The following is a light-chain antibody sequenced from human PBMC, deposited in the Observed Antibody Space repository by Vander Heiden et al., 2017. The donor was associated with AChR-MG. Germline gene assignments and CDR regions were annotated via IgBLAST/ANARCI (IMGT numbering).Light chain of an antibody. CDR1: QAIGNS. Sequence: IQMNQSLSLLIASVGDRVTNTCRASQAIGNSLGWIQQKPGEAPKSLINAVSTLQSGVPSKFSGSGSGTEFTLTISSLQPEDFATYYCHQYKNYPLTFGEGTKVEVK. CDR2: AVS. J-gene: IGKJ4*01. V-gene: IGKV1-16*02. CDR3: HQYKNYPLT.